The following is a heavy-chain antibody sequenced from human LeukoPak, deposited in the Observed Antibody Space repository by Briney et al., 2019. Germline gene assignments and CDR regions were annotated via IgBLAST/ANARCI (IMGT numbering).Heavy chain of an antibody. CDR2: INAKNGNT. CDR3: VRGVTRAVSVVVATAVFNYYLDV. CDR1: GYTLTTYD. D-gene: IGHD2-21*02. V-gene: IGHV1-8*03. J-gene: IGHJ6*04. Sequence: ASVKVSCKASGYTLTTYDVNWVRQATGQGLEWMGWINAKNGNTVYSENFQGRITITWNASIGTAHMELSSLRSEDTAVYYCVRGVTRAVSVVVATAVFNYYLDVWGKGTTVTVSS.